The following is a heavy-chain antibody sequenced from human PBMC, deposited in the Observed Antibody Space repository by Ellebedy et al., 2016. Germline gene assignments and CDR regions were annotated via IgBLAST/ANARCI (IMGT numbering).Heavy chain of an antibody. CDR3: ARGRRSSVPLGY. D-gene: IGHD1-14*01. V-gene: IGHV4-34*01. Sequence: SETLSLTXAVYGGSFSGYYWSWIRQPPGKGLEWIGEINHSGSTNYNPSLKSRVTISVDTSKNQFSLKLSSVTAADTAVYYCARGRRSSVPLGYWGQGTLVTVSS. CDR1: GGSFSGYY. J-gene: IGHJ4*02. CDR2: INHSGST.